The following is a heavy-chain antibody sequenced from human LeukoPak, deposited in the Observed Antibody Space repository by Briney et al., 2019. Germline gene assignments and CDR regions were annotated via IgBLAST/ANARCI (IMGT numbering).Heavy chain of an antibody. CDR3: ATGPYSAFEM. CDR2: VKGDEIST. CDR1: GFTFTDFW. D-gene: IGHD2-21*01. J-gene: IGHJ3*02. V-gene: IGHV3-74*01. Sequence: PGGSLRLSCAASGFTFTDFWMHWVLQAPGGGLVWVSRVKGDEISTLYADSVKGRFTISRDNAKNTLYLQMNSLRADDTALYYCATGPYSAFEMWGQGTMVTVSS.